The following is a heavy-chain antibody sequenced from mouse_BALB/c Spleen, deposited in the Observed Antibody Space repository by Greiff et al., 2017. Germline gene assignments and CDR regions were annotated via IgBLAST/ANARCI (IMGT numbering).Heavy chain of an antibody. CDR3: ARSTAPRNWYFDV. D-gene: IGHD1-2*01. V-gene: IGHV2-6-4*01. Sequence: VHLVESGPGLVAPSQSLSISCTVSGFSLSRYSVHWVRQPPGKGLEWLGMIWGGGSTDYNSALKSRLSISKDNSKSQVFLKMNSLQTEDTAMYYCARSTAPRNWYFDVWGAGTTVTVSS. CDR2: IWGGGST. J-gene: IGHJ1*01. CDR1: GFSLSRYS.